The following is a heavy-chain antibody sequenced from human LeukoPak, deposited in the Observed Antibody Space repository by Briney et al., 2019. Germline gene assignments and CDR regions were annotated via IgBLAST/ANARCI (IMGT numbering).Heavy chain of an antibody. CDR1: GFTFSSYA. V-gene: IGHV3-30*01. D-gene: IGHD6-19*01. CDR2: ISYDGSNK. CDR3: ARGLDTDTDWFDP. J-gene: IGHJ5*02. Sequence: GRSLRLSCAASGFTFSSYAMHWVRQVPGKGLEWVAVISYDGSNKYYADSVKGRFTISRDNSKNTLYLQMNSLRAEDTAVYYCARGLDTDTDWFDPWGQGTLVTVSS.